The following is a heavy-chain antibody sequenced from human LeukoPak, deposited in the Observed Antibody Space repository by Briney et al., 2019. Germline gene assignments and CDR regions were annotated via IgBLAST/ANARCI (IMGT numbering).Heavy chain of an antibody. D-gene: IGHD5-24*01. Sequence: PSQTLSLTCTVSGGSISSGSYYWSWIRQPAGKGLVWIGRIYTSGSTNYNPSLKSRVTISVDTSKNQFSLKLSSVTAADTAVYYCARPRREMDAFDIWGQGTMVTVSS. CDR2: IYTSGST. V-gene: IGHV4-61*02. CDR3: ARPRREMDAFDI. J-gene: IGHJ3*02. CDR1: GGSISSGSYY.